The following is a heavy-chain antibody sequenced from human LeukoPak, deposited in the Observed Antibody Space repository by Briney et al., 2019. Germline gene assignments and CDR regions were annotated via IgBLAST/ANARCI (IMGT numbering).Heavy chain of an antibody. CDR1: GYTFTSYD. Sequence: ASVKVSCKASGYTFTSYDINWVRQATGQGLEWMGWMNPNSGNTGYAQKFQGRVTITRNTSISTAYMELSSLRSEDTAVYYCARAGAYDFWSGYLDSFDYWGQGTLVTVSS. CDR2: MNPNSGNT. V-gene: IGHV1-8*03. D-gene: IGHD3-3*01. CDR3: ARAGAYDFWSGYLDSFDY. J-gene: IGHJ4*02.